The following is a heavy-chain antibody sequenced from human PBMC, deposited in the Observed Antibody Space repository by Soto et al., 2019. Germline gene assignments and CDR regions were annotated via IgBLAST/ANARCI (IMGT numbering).Heavy chain of an antibody. CDR3: ARDYSGNSGGLDF. CDR1: GVSISSNSYY. CDR2: IFYSENT. J-gene: IGHJ4*02. D-gene: IGHD4-4*01. V-gene: IGHV4-39*02. Sequence: QLQLQESGPGLVKPSETLSLTCAVSGVSISSNSYYWGWIRQPPGKGLEWLGTIFYSENTYDNPSLKSRVTVSVDTSKNQFSLQLSSVTAADTAVYYCARDYSGNSGGLDFWGQGTLVTVSS.